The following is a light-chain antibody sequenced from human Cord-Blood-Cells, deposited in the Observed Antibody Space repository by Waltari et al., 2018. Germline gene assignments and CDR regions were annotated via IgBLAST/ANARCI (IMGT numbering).Light chain of an antibody. CDR1: ISDVGSYNL. J-gene: IGLJ3*02. CDR3: CSYAGSSTWV. Sequence: QSALTQPASVSGSPGQSITISCTCTISDVGSYNLVSWYQQHPGKAPKLMIYEVSKRPSGVSNRFSGSKSGNTASLTISGLQAEDEADYYCCSYAGSSTWVFGGGTKLTIL. V-gene: IGLV2-23*02. CDR2: EVS.